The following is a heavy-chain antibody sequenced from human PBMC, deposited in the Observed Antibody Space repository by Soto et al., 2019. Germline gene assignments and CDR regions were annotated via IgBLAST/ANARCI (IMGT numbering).Heavy chain of an antibody. V-gene: IGHV4-34*01. CDR1: GGSFSGYY. Sequence: SETLSLTCAVYGGSFSGYYWSWIRQPPGKGLEWIGEINHSGSTNYNPSLRSRVTISVDTSKNQFSLKLSSVTAADTDVYYCASLEGGTYCSGGSCYFDYWGQGTLVTVSS. CDR3: ASLEGGTYCSGGSCYFDY. J-gene: IGHJ4*02. D-gene: IGHD2-15*01. CDR2: INHSGST.